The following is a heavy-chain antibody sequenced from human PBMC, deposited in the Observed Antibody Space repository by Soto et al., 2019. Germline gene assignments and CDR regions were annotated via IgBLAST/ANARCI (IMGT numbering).Heavy chain of an antibody. CDR2: ISYSGST. J-gene: IGHJ4*02. Sequence: SETLSLTCTVSGASISSGNYYWSWIRQHPGKGLEWIGYISYSGSTYYNPSLKSRVTISIDTSKNQFSLKLSSVTAADTAVYYCARVPSSRPFDYWGQGTLVTVSS. V-gene: IGHV4-31*03. CDR3: ARVPSSRPFDY. CDR1: GASISSGNYY. D-gene: IGHD2-2*01.